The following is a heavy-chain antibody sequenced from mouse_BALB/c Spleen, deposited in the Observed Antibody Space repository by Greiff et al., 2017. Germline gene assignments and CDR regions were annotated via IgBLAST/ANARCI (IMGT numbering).Heavy chain of an antibody. CDR2: INSNGGST. CDR1: GFTFSSYG. Sequence: EVKVVESGGGLVQPGGSLKLSCAASGFTFSSYGMSWVRQTPDKRLELVATINSNGGSTYYPDSVKGRFTISRDNAKNTLYLQMSSLKSEDTAMYYCARKGPYYGNYYYAMDYWGQGTSVTVSS. J-gene: IGHJ4*01. CDR3: ARKGPYYGNYYYAMDY. D-gene: IGHD2-10*01. V-gene: IGHV5-6-3*01.